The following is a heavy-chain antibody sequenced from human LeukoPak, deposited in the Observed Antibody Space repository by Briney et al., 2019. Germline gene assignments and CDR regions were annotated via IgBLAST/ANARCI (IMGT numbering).Heavy chain of an antibody. CDR2: IIPIFGTA. CDR1: GGTFSSYA. CDR3: ARVSYDILTGYYMYYFDY. D-gene: IGHD3-9*01. Sequence: SVKVSCKASGGTFSSYAISWVRQAPGQGLEWMGGIIPIFGTANYAQKFQGRVTITTDESTSTAYMELSSLRSEDTAVYYCARVSYDILTGYYMYYFDYWGQGTLVTVSS. V-gene: IGHV1-69*05. J-gene: IGHJ4*02.